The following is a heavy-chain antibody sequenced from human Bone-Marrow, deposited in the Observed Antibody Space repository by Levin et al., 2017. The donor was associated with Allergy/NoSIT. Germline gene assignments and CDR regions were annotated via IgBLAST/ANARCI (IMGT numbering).Heavy chain of an antibody. CDR3: ARHHDDFLTGYSYCFAY. Sequence: SETLSLTCTVSGGSITSGSYYWGWIRQPPGKGLEWIGSIYYSGSSFYSPSLKSRVTISVDMSKNQFSLKLSSVTAAHTAVYYCARHHDDFLTGYSYCFAYWGQGILVTVSS. D-gene: IGHD3-9*01. V-gene: IGHV4-39*01. CDR1: GGSITSGSYY. J-gene: IGHJ4*02. CDR2: IYYSGSS.